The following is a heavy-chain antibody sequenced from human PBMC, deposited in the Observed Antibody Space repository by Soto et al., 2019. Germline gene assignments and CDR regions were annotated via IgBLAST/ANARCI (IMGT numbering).Heavy chain of an antibody. CDR2: ISHSGIT. CDR1: GGSITSANW. V-gene: IGHV4-4*02. Sequence: SETLSLTCAVSGGSITSANWWTWVRQPPGGGLEWIGEISHSGITNYKASLKSRVTMSVDKTKNDVSLKLTSVTAAATAVYYCARVLRGWFDPWGQGTPVTVSS. J-gene: IGHJ5*02. CDR3: ARVLRGWFDP.